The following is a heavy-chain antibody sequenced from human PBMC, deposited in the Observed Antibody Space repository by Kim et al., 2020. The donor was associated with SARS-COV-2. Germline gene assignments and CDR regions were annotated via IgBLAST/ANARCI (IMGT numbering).Heavy chain of an antibody. J-gene: IGHJ5*02. V-gene: IGHV4-61*02. Sequence: YNPSLKSRVTISVDTSKNQFSLKLSSVTAADTAVYYCARETVTTFNWFDPWGQGTLVTVSS. D-gene: IGHD4-17*01. CDR3: ARETVTTFNWFDP.